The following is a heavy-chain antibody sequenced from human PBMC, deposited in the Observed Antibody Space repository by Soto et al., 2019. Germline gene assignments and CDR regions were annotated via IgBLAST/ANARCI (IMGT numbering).Heavy chain of an antibody. D-gene: IGHD1-26*01. J-gene: IGHJ6*02. CDR1: GFTFSSYA. V-gene: IGHV3-23*01. CDR2: ISGSGGST. Sequence: GGSLRLSCAASGFTFSSYAMSWVRQAPGKGLEWVSAISGSGGSTYYADSVKGRFTISRDNSKNTLYLQMNSLRAEDTAVYYCANKVGAERKQKNKTPWGGMDVWGQGTTVTVSS. CDR3: ANKVGAERKQKNKTPWGGMDV.